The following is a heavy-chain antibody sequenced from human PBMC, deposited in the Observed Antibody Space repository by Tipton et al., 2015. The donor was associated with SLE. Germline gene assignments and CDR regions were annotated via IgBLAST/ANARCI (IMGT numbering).Heavy chain of an antibody. Sequence: TLSLTCTVSGGSISSYYWSWIRQPPGKGLEWIGYIYTSGSTNYNPSLKSRVTISVDTSKNQFSLKLSSVTAADTAVYYCARDRGYYDSSGYYYDAFDIWGQGTMVTVSS. CDR3: ARDRGYYDSSGYYYDAFDI. CDR1: GGSISSYY. J-gene: IGHJ3*02. D-gene: IGHD3-22*01. CDR2: IYTSGST. V-gene: IGHV4-4*08.